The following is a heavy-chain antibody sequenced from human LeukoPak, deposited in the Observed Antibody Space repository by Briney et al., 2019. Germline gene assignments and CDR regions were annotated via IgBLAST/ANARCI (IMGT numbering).Heavy chain of an antibody. J-gene: IGHJ4*02. CDR1: GYSFTSYW. V-gene: IGHV5-51*01. Sequence: PGESLKISCKGSGYSFTSYWIGWVRQMPGKGLEWMGIIYPGDSDTRYSPSFQGQVTVSADKSISTAYLQWSSLKASDTAMYYCARLGRITMVRGGILDYWGQGTLVTVSS. CDR3: ARLGRITMVRGGILDY. D-gene: IGHD3-10*01. CDR2: IYPGDSDT.